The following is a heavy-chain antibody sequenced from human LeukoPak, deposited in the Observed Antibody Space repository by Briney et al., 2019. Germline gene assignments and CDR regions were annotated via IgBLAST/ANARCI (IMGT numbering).Heavy chain of an antibody. CDR2: TYYSGST. CDR1: GGSISSYY. D-gene: IGHD1-26*01. CDR3: ARRGSYSGGFDY. J-gene: IGHJ4*02. V-gene: IGHV4-59*08. Sequence: PSETLSLTCTVSGGSISSYYWNWIRQPPGKGLEWIGYTYYSGSTNYNPSLKGRVTISLDTSKNQFALKLSSVTAADTAMYYCARRGSYSGGFDYSGQGTLVTVSS.